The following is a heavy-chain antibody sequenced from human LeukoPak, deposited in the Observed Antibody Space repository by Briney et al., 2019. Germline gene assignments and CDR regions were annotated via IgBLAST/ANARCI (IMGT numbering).Heavy chain of an antibody. CDR2: IWHDRSDTYGSNK. Sequence: GGSLRLSCATSGFTFSNFWMSWVRQAPGKGLEWVAVIWHDRSDTYGSNKYYADSVKGRFTISRDNSKNTVYLQMNSLRVEDTAVYYCAKDGNCGGDCYGWFDPWGQGALVTVSS. D-gene: IGHD2-21*02. CDR1: GFTFSNFW. CDR3: AKDGNCGGDCYGWFDP. V-gene: IGHV3-33*06. J-gene: IGHJ5*02.